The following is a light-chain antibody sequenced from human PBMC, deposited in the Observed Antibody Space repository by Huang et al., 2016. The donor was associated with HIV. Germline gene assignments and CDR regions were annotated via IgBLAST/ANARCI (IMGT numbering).Light chain of an antibody. Sequence: EIVMRQSPATLSASPGERVTLSCPASQSVSSTLAWYQQKPGQGPRLLIYGASTRATGIPDRVSGSGSGTEFTLTISSLQSEDCAVYYCQQYNNWPRTFGQGTKVEIK. CDR2: GAS. CDR1: QSVSST. J-gene: IGKJ1*01. V-gene: IGKV3-15*01. CDR3: QQYNNWPRT.